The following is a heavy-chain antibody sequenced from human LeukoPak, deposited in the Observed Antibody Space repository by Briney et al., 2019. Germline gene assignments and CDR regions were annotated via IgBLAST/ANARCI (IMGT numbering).Heavy chain of an antibody. J-gene: IGHJ3*02. V-gene: IGHV1-69*13. D-gene: IGHD3-10*01. CDR3: AREPEPAITMVRGEVFDI. CDR2: IIPGFGTA. CDR1: GGTFSSYV. Sequence: ASVKVSCKASGGTFSSYVISWVRQAPGQGLEWMGGIIPGFGTAIYAQKFQGTVTITADVSATTVYMVLNSLRSEDTAVYYCAREPEPAITMVRGEVFDIWGQGTMVIVSS.